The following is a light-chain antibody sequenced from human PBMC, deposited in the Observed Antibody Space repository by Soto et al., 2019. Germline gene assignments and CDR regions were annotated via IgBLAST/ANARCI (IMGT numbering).Light chain of an antibody. CDR3: QHYNYWPYT. Sequence: EIVMTQSPATLSVSPGERATLSCRASQSVSSNLAWYQQKPGQAPRLLIYDASNRATGIPARFSGSGSGTEFTLSISSLQSEDFAVYYCQHYNYWPYTFGQGTKVDIK. CDR2: DAS. CDR1: QSVSSN. J-gene: IGKJ2*01. V-gene: IGKV3D-15*01.